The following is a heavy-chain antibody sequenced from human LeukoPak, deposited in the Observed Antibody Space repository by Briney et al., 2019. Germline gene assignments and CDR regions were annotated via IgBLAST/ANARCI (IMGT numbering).Heavy chain of an antibody. CDR3: AKYRIITRSPFDY. CDR1: GFTFSTYA. Sequence: GGSLRLSCAASGFTFSTYAMNWVCQAPGKGLEWVSTIAPNGATYYADSVKGRFTVSRDNSKNTLFLQMNSLRAEDTAVYYCAKYRIITRSPFDYWGPGNLVPVSS. V-gene: IGHV3-23*01. J-gene: IGHJ4*02. CDR2: IAPNGAT. D-gene: IGHD3-10*01.